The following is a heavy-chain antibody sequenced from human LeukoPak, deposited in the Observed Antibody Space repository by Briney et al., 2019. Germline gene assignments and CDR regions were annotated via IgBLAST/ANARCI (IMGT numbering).Heavy chain of an antibody. V-gene: IGHV1-18*01. CDR3: ARDLNRQYYYDSSGYYY. J-gene: IGHJ4*02. D-gene: IGHD3-22*01. CDR2: ISAYNGNT. Sequence: ASVKVSCNASGYTFTSYGISWVRQAPGQGLEWMGWISAYNGNTNYAQKLQGRVTMTTDTSTSAAYMELRSLRSDDTAVYYCARDLNRQYYYDSSGYYYWGQGTLVTVSS. CDR1: GYTFTSYG.